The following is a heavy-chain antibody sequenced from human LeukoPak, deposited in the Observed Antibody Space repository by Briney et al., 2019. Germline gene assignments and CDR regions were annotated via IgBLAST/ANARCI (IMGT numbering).Heavy chain of an antibody. D-gene: IGHD3-22*01. CDR2: ISAYNGNT. V-gene: IGHV1-18*01. CDR3: ARVWIDPEYYYDSQYYFDY. Sequence: GASVKVSCKASGYTFTSYGISWVRQAPGQGLEWMGWISAYNGNTNYAQKLQGRVTMTTDTSTSTAYMELRSLRSDDTAVYYCARVWIDPEYYYDSQYYFDYWGQGTLVTVSS. J-gene: IGHJ4*02. CDR1: GYTFTSYG.